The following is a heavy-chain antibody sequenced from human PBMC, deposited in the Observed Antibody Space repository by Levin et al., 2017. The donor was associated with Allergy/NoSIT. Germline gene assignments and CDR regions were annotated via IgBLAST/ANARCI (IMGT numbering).Heavy chain of an antibody. J-gene: IGHJ4*02. V-gene: IGHV1-18*01. CDR2: ISAYNGNT. D-gene: IGHD3-3*01. CDR3: ARLNQHFAIFGVLIPSLDY. Sequence: ASVKVSCKASGYTFTSFGISWVRQAPGQGLEWMGWISAYNGNTNYAQKVQGRITMTTDTSTGTAYMELRSLRSDDTAVYYCARLNQHFAIFGVLIPSLDYWGQGTLVTVSS. CDR1: GYTFTSFG.